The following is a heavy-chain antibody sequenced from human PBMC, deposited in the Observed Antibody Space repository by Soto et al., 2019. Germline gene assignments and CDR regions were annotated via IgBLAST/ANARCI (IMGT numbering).Heavy chain of an antibody. Sequence: SETLSLTCAVYGGSFSGYYWSWIRQPPGRGLEWIGEINHSGSTNYNPSLKSRVTISVDTSKNQFSLKLSSVTAADTAVSYCAIGPCTLLAARFAPWGQGTLVTVSS. D-gene: IGHD2-15*01. V-gene: IGHV4-34*01. CDR2: INHSGST. CDR3: AIGPCTLLAARFAP. CDR1: GGSFSGYY. J-gene: IGHJ5*02.